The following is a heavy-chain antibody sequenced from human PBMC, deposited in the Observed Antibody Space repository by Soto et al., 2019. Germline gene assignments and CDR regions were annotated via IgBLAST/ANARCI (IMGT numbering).Heavy chain of an antibody. J-gene: IGHJ1*01. Sequence: EVQLVESGGGLVQPGGSLRLSCAASGFTFSSYSMNWVRQAPGKGLEWVSYISSSSSNIYYADSVKGRFTISRDNAKNSLYLQMNRLRAEDTAGYYWARGLDGDPLEDFQYWGQGTLVTVSS. CDR2: ISSSSSNI. CDR3: ARGLDGDPLEDFQY. D-gene: IGHD4-17*01. CDR1: GFTFSSYS. V-gene: IGHV3-48*01.